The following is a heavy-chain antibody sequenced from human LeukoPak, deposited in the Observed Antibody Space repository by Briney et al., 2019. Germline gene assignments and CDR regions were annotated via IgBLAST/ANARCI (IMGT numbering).Heavy chain of an antibody. D-gene: IGHD6-13*01. V-gene: IGHV1-2*02. CDR3: SSSVAAAGTPFDY. J-gene: IGHJ4*02. Sequence: ASVKVSCKASGYTFTSYDINWVRQASGQGLEWMGWINPNSGGTNYAQKFQGRVTMTRDTSISTAYMELSRLRSDDTAVYYCSSSVAAAGTPFDYWGQGTLVTVSS. CDR1: GYTFTSYD. CDR2: INPNSGGT.